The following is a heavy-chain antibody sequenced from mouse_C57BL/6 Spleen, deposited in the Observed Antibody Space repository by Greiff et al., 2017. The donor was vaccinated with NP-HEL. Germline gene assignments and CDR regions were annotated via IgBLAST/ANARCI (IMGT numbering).Heavy chain of an antibody. J-gene: IGHJ3*01. V-gene: IGHV1-64*01. D-gene: IGHD1-1*01. Sequence: QVQLQQPGAELVKPGASVKLSCKASGYTFTSYWMHWVKQRPGQGLEWIGMIHPNSGSTNYNEKFKGKATLTVDKSSSTAYMQLSSLTSEDSAVYYCAHLTTVVATPFAYWGQGTLVTVSA. CDR1: GYTFTSYW. CDR2: IHPNSGST. CDR3: AHLTTVVATPFAY.